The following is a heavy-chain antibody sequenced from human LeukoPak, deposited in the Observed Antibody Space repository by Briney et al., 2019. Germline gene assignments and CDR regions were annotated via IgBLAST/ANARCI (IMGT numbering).Heavy chain of an antibody. J-gene: IGHJ4*02. CDR3: ARVRTAVAGFDY. D-gene: IGHD6-19*01. Sequence: PSETLSLTCTVSGGSISSYYWSWIRQPPGKGLEWIGYIYYSGSTNYNPSLKSRVTISVDTSKNQLSLKLSSVTAADTAVYYCARVRTAVAGFDYWGQGTLATVSS. V-gene: IGHV4-59*01. CDR2: IYYSGST. CDR1: GGSISSYY.